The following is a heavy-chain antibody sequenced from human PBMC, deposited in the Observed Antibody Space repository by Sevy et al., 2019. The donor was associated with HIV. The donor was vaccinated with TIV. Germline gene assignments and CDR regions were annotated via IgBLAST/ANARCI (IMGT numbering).Heavy chain of an antibody. CDR2: IYYNGRT. CDR1: GASISSYY. J-gene: IGHJ6*02. CDR3: ARSLADYYYGMDG. V-gene: IGHV4-59*01. Sequence: SETLSLTCTVSGASISSYYWSWIRQPPGKGLEWVGYIYYNGRTNYNPSLKSRVTISVDTPKNQFSLKLISVTAADTAVYYCARSLADYYYGMDGWGQGTTVTVSS.